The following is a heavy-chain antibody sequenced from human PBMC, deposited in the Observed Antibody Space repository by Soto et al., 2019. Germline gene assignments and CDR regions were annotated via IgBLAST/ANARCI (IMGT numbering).Heavy chain of an antibody. Sequence: GGSLRLSCAASGFSFSTYATSWVRQAQGKGLEWVSAIRGSGTTTFCADSVQGRFTISRDNSMNTLYLQMNSLRIEDTAVYYCAHPRGYGVFDAYDIWGQGTMVTVSS. CDR1: GFSFSTYA. J-gene: IGHJ3*02. CDR3: AHPRGYGVFDAYDI. CDR2: IRGSGTTT. D-gene: IGHD4-17*01. V-gene: IGHV3-23*01.